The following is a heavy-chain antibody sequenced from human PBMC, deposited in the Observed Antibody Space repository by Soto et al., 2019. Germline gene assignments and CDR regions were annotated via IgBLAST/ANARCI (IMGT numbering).Heavy chain of an antibody. CDR1: DYTFTRYG. D-gene: IGHD2-8*01. CDR3: AKNGQPPYYYGLDV. J-gene: IGHJ6*02. CDR2: ISGYNGDT. Sequence: QGHLVQSEAEVKKSGASVKVSCKASDYTFTRYGISWVRQAPGQGLEWMGWISGYNGDTNYAQKFQGRVRMTIYTAXTTAYMELRSLRSDDTAVYYCAKNGQPPYYYGLDVWGQGTKVTVSS. V-gene: IGHV1-18*01.